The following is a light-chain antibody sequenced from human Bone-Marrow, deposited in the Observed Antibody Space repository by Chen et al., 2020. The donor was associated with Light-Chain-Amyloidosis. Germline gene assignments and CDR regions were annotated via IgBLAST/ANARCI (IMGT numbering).Light chain of an antibody. CDR2: KGS. Sequence: DIRMTQSPSTLSASGGDRVTITCRASQNIGVWLAWFQQKPGKAPKLLISKGSNLESGVPSRFTGSGSGTEFTLTINSLQPDDFATYFCQQYRSFTFTFGQGTKL. CDR3: QQYRSFTFT. CDR1: QNIGVW. V-gene: IGKV1-5*03. J-gene: IGKJ2*01.